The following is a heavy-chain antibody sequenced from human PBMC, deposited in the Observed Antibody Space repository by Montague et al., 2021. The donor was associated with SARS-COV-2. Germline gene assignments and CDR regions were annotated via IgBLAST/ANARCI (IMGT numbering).Heavy chain of an antibody. Sequence: SLRLSCAVSGFTFSSSALSWVRQAPGKGLEWVSNIYGATGRTFYADSVKGRFTMSRENSKNTLYLQMNSLRVDDTAVYYCAKVDSVFPWGQGTLVTVSS. CDR2: IYGATGRT. D-gene: IGHD3/OR15-3a*01. J-gene: IGHJ4*02. V-gene: IGHV3-23*03. CDR1: GFTFSSSA. CDR3: AKVDSVFP.